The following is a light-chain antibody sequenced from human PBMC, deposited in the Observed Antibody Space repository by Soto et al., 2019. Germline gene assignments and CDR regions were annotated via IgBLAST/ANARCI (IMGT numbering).Light chain of an antibody. CDR3: SSYAGSNSVV. Sequence: QSVLTQPPSASGFPGQSVTISCTGSSSDVGGYNFVSWYQQHPGKAPKLMIYEVIKRPSGVSDRFSGSKSGNTASLTVSGLQGEDEADYYCSSYAGSNSVVFGGGTKLTVL. J-gene: IGLJ2*01. CDR1: SSDVGGYNF. V-gene: IGLV2-8*01. CDR2: EVI.